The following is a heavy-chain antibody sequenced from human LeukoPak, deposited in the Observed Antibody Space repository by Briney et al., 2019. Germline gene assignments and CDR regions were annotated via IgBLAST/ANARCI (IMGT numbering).Heavy chain of an antibody. D-gene: IGHD3-10*01. J-gene: IGHJ5*02. V-gene: IGHV4-34*01. Sequence: SETLSLTCTVSGGSISGYYWSWIRQPPGKGLEWIGEINHSGSTNYNPSLKSRVTISVDTSKNQFSLKLSSATAADTAVYYCARLKAYYYGSGSYYNVRWFDPWGQGTLVTVSS. CDR3: ARLKAYYYGSGSYYNVRWFDP. CDR2: INHSGST. CDR1: GGSISGYY.